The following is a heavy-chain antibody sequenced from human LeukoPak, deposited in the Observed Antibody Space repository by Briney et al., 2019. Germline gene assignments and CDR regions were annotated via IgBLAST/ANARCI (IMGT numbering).Heavy chain of an antibody. CDR3: ATASLYVYYYFDY. CDR2: FDPEDGET. CDR1: GYTLTELS. Sequence: ASVKVSCKVSGYTLTELSMHWVGQAPGKGLEWMGGFDPEDGETIYAQKFQGRVTMTEDTSTDTAYMELSSLRSEDTAVYYCATASLYVYYYFDYWGQGTLVTVSS. V-gene: IGHV1-24*01. D-gene: IGHD5/OR15-5a*01. J-gene: IGHJ4*02.